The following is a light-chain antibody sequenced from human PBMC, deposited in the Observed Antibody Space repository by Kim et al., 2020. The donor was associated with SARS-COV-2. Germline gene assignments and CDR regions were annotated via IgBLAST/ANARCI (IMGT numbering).Light chain of an antibody. J-gene: IGLJ2*01. Sequence: VAFGQTVRIRCQGDSLRSYYATWYQQKPRQAPILVVYGKNNRPSGIPDRFSGSSSGNTASLTITGAQAEDEADYYCNSRDSNDNVVFGGGTQLTVL. CDR2: GKN. CDR3: NSRDSNDNVV. V-gene: IGLV3-19*01. CDR1: SLRSYY.